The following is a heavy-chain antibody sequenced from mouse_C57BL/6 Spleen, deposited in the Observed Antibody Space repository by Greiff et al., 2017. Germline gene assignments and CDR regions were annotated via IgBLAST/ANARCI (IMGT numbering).Heavy chain of an antibody. V-gene: IGHV2-5*01. D-gene: IGHD1-1*01. CDR2: IWRGGST. Sequence: VKLMESGPGLVQPSQSLSITCTVSGFSLTSYGVHWVRQSPGKGLEWLGVIWRGGSTDYNAAFMSRLSITKDNSKSQVCFKMNSLQADDTAIYYCAKNGNYFSLDYWGQGTTLTVSS. CDR1: GFSLTSYG. CDR3: AKNGNYFSLDY. J-gene: IGHJ2*01.